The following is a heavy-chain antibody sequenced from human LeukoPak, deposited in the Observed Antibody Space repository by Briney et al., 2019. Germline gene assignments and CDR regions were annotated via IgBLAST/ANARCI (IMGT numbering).Heavy chain of an antibody. V-gene: IGHV4-59*08. CDR2: IYYSGST. Sequence: SETLSLTCTASGGSISSYYWSWIRQPPGKGLEWIGYIYYSGSTNYNPSLKSRVTISVDTSKNQFSLKLSSVTAADTAVYYCARTYSSSWLVAYGMDVWGQGTTVTVSS. J-gene: IGHJ6*02. CDR3: ARTYSSSWLVAYGMDV. CDR1: GGSISSYY. D-gene: IGHD6-13*01.